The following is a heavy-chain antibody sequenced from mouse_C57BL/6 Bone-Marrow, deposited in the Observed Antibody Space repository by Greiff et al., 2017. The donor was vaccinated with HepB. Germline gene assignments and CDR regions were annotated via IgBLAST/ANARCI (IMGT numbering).Heavy chain of an antibody. CDR1: GFSFNTYA. V-gene: IGHV10-1*01. CDR3: VRHYSSWFAY. D-gene: IGHD2-12*01. Sequence: EVNLVESGGGLVQPKGSLKLSCAASGFSFNTYAMNWVRQAPGKGLEWVARIRSKSNNYATYYADSVKDRFTISRDDSESMLYLQMNNLKTEDTAMYYCVRHYSSWFAYWGQGTLVTVSA. J-gene: IGHJ3*01. CDR2: IRSKSNNYAT.